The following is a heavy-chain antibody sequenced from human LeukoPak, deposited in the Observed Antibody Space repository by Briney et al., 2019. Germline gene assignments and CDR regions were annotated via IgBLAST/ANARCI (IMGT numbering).Heavy chain of an antibody. J-gene: IGHJ4*02. V-gene: IGHV1-2*02. CDR2: IDPNSGGT. Sequence: ASVKVSCKASGYTFTGYYMHWVRQAPGQGLEWMGWIDPNSGGTNYAQKFQGRVTMTRDTSISTAYMELSRLRSDDTAVYYCARAFGVVPAALDWGQGTLVTVSS. D-gene: IGHD2-2*01. CDR1: GYTFTGYY. CDR3: ARAFGVVPAALD.